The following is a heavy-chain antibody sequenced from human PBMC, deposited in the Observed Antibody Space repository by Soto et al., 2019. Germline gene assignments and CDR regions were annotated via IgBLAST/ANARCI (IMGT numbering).Heavy chain of an antibody. V-gene: IGHV4-61*08. CDR3: ARSVGTSCSGGSCYPYGMDV. CDR1: GGSISSGGYY. CDR2: IYHSGST. D-gene: IGHD2-15*01. Sequence: SETLSLTCTVSGGSISSGGYYWSWVRQPPGKGLEWIGEIYHSGSTNYNPSLKSRVTISVDTSKNQFSLKLSSVTAADTAVYYCARSVGTSCSGGSCYPYGMDVWGQGTTVTVSS. J-gene: IGHJ6*02.